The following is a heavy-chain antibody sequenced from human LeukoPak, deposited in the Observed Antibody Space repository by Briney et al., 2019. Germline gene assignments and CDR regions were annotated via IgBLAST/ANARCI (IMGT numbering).Heavy chain of an antibody. CDR2: ISYDGSNK. V-gene: IGHV3-30-3*01. CDR3: AREPLGRYYDFWSGYYGGFFDY. Sequence: PGGSLRLSCAASGFTFSSYAMHWVRQAPGKGLEWVAVISYDGSNKYYADYVKGRFTISRDNSKNTLYLQMNSLRAEDTAVYYCAREPLGRYYDFWSGYYGGFFDYWGQGTLVTVSS. D-gene: IGHD3-3*01. CDR1: GFTFSSYA. J-gene: IGHJ4*02.